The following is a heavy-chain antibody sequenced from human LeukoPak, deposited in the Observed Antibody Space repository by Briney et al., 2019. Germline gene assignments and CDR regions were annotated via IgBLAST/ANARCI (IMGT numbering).Heavy chain of an antibody. CDR3: ARDGNEAVAGTGAVTF. V-gene: IGHV1-2*02. J-gene: IGHJ4*02. CDR2: TNPNTGDT. Sequence: ASVKVSCKTSGYIFTGYYMHWVRQAPGQGLDWMGWTNPNTGDTHYAQNFQGRVTLTRDTSISTAYMELARLTSDDTAVYYCARDGNEAVAGTGAVTFWGQGTLVTVSS. CDR1: GYIFTGYY. D-gene: IGHD6-19*01.